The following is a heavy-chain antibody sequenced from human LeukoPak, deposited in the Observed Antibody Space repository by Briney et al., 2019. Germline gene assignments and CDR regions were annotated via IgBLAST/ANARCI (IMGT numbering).Heavy chain of an antibody. CDR2: INPHCGGT. CDR1: VYTFIGYY. V-gene: IGHV1-2*06. Sequence: GASVKVSFKASVYTFIGYYLHWVRQAPGQGLAWMGRINPHCGGTNYAQKLQGRVNMTRDTSISTAYMELSRLRSDDTAVYYCATSYYYGSGSYYYFDYWGQGTLVTVSS. D-gene: IGHD3-10*01. CDR3: ATSYYYGSGSYYYFDY. J-gene: IGHJ4*02.